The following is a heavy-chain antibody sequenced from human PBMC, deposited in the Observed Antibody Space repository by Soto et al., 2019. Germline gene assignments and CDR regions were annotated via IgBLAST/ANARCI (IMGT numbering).Heavy chain of an antibody. Sequence: QVQLVQSGAEVKKPGASVKVSCKASGYTFTSYGISWVRQAPGQGLEWMGWISAYNANTNYAQKLQGRGTMTTDTSTSTSHMELRSLRSDDTAVYFCARDRLGATGDYWVQGTLVTVSS. J-gene: IGHJ4*02. CDR1: GYTFTSYG. V-gene: IGHV1-18*01. CDR3: ARDRLGATGDY. D-gene: IGHD1-26*01. CDR2: ISAYNANT.